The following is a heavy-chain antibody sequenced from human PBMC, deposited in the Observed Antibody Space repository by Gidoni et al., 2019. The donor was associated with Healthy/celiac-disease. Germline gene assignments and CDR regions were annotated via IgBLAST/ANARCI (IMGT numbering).Heavy chain of an antibody. CDR1: GSAFRRYA. V-gene: IGHV3-23*01. J-gene: IGHJ2*01. CDR3: AKDTTGQHYWYFDL. D-gene: IGHD4-17*01. Sequence: EVQLLEFGGGLVQPGGSLRLSCAASGSAFRRYAMSWVRQAPGKGLEWVSAISGSGGSIYYADSVKGRFTISRDNAKNTLYLQMNSLRAEDTAVYYCAKDTTGQHYWYFDLWGRGTLVTVSS. CDR2: ISGSGGSI.